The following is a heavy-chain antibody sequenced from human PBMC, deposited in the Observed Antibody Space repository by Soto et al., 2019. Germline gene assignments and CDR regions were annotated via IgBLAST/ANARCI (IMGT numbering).Heavy chain of an antibody. CDR2: INAGNGNT. J-gene: IGHJ4*02. CDR3: ARVGTRKDKYFEY. D-gene: IGHD6-13*01. CDR1: GYTFTSYA. Sequence: GASVKVSCKASGYTFTSYAMHWVRQAPGQRLEWMGWINAGNGNTKYSQKFQGRVTITRDTSASTAYMELSSLRSEDTAVYYCARVGTRKDKYFEYWGQGTLVTVSS. V-gene: IGHV1-3*01.